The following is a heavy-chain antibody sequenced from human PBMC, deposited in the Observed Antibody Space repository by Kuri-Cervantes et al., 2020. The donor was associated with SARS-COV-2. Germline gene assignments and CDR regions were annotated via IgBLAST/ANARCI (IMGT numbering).Heavy chain of an antibody. CDR1: GFTFSSYA. D-gene: IGHD3-3*01. CDR3: ARAAGEAITIFGVVILGAFDI. V-gene: IGHV3-30-3*01. J-gene: IGHJ3*02. CDR2: ISYDGSNK. Sequence: GGSLRLSCAASGFTFSSYAMHWVRQAPGKGLEWVAVISYDGSNKYYADSVKGRFTISRDNSKNTLYLQMNSLRAEDTAVYYCARAAGEAITIFGVVILGAFDIRGQGTMVTVSS.